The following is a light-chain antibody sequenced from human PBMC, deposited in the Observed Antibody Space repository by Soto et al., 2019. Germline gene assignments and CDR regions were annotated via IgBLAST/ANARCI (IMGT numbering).Light chain of an antibody. J-gene: IGLJ1*01. Sequence: QSALTQPPSASGSPEQSLTISCTGTSSDVGFYNFVSWYQQRPGKAPKLVIYEVTKRPSGVPDRFSGSKSGSTASLTVSGLQADDEAEYYCASYAGTKLFVFGSGTKVTVL. V-gene: IGLV2-8*01. CDR2: EVT. CDR1: SSDVGFYNF. CDR3: ASYAGTKLFV.